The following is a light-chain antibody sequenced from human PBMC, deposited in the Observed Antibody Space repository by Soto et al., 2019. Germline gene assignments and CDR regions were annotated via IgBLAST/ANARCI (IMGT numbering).Light chain of an antibody. Sequence: DIQMTQSPSSLSASVGDRVTITCRASQSIGSYLNWYQLKPGKAPKLLIYAESSLQGGVPSTFSGSGSGTDFTLTISSLQPEDFATYCCRRSHSTPHTFGQGTKLEIK. CDR3: RRSHSTPHT. CDR2: AES. V-gene: IGKV1-39*01. J-gene: IGKJ2*01. CDR1: QSIGSY.